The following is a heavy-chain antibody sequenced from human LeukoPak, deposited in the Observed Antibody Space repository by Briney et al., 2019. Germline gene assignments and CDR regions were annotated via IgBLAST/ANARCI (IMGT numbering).Heavy chain of an antibody. D-gene: IGHD1-26*01. Sequence: SSETLSLTCTVSGGSISSYYWSWIRQPPGKGLEWIGYIYYTGSTSYNPSLKSRVTMSLDASKNQFSLELNSVTPADTAVYYCARGGNYWPQWWFDPWGRGTLVSVSS. CDR3: ARGGNYWPQWWFDP. V-gene: IGHV4-59*01. CDR1: GGSISSYY. J-gene: IGHJ5*02. CDR2: IYYTGST.